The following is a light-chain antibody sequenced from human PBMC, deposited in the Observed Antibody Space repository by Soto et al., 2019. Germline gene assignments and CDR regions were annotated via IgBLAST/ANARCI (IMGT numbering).Light chain of an antibody. J-gene: IGLJ2*01. V-gene: IGLV2-8*01. Sequence: QSALTRPPSASGSPGQSVTISCTGTSNDVGGYNYVSWYQQHPGKAPKLMIHEVSKRPSGVPDRFSGSKSGNTASLTVSGLLTEDEADYYCSSYGGANTVVFGGGTKVTVL. CDR3: SSYGGANTVV. CDR2: EVS. CDR1: SNDVGGYNY.